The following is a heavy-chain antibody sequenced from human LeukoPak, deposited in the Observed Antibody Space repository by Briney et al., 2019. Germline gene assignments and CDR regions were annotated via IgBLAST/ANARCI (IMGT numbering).Heavy chain of an antibody. J-gene: IGHJ4*02. CDR3: AKGVAYFWSGSDPFDY. CDR2: LSGNGGST. V-gene: IGHV3-23*01. Sequence: GGSLRLSCAASGFTFNNYAMSWVRQTPGKGLEWVSGLSGNGGSTYYADSVRGRFTISRDNSKNTLSLQMNSLRAEDTAVYYCAKGVAYFWSGSDPFDYWGQGTLVTVS. CDR1: GFTFNNYA. D-gene: IGHD3-3*01.